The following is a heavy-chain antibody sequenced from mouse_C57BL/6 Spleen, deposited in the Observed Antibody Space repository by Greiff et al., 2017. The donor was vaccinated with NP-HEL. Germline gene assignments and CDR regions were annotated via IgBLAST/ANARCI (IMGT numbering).Heavy chain of an antibody. Sequence: EVQLQQSVAELVRPGASVKLSCTASGFNIKNTHMHWVKQRPEQGLEWIGRIDPANGNTKYAPKFQGKATITADTSSNTAYLQLSSLTSEDTAIYYCARRYGSSLGYAMDYWGQGTSVTVSS. D-gene: IGHD1-1*01. CDR2: IDPANGNT. J-gene: IGHJ4*01. CDR3: ARRYGSSLGYAMDY. CDR1: GFNIKNTH. V-gene: IGHV14-3*01.